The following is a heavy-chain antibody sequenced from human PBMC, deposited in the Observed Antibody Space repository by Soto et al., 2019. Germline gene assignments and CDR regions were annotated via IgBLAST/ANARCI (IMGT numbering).Heavy chain of an antibody. V-gene: IGHV1-18*01. J-gene: IGHJ5*02. CDR1: GDTFTNFG. Sequence: VSCKTSGDTFTNFGLSWVRQAPGQGLEWMGWIATYNSNKNYAQKFQGRLTLTTDTSTSTGYMELKSLEYDDTAVYYCARVLRGVVNWFDPWGQGTLVTVS. CDR2: IATYNSNK. CDR3: ARVLRGVVNWFDP. D-gene: IGHD3-10*01.